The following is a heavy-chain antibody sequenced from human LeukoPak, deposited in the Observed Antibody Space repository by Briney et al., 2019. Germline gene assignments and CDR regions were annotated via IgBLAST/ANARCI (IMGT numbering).Heavy chain of an antibody. D-gene: IGHD1-26*01. J-gene: IGHJ4*02. CDR1: GYTFTSYY. V-gene: IGHV1-46*01. CDR2: INPSGGST. CDR3: ARDLRVGATGSRGYFDY. Sequence: ASVKVSCKASGYTFTSYYMHWVRQAPGQGLERMGIINPSGGSTSYAQKFQGRVTMTRDTSTSTVYMELSSLRSEDTAVYYCARDLRVGATGSRGYFDYWGQGTLVTVSS.